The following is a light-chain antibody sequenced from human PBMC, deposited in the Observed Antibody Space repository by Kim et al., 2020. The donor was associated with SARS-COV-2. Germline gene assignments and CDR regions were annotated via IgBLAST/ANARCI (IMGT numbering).Light chain of an antibody. V-gene: IGKV3-11*01. CDR3: QQRSNWPRT. J-gene: IGKJ1*01. Sequence: LSPVERATRSCRASQSVSSYLAWYQQKPGQAPRLLIYDASNRATGIPARFSGSGSGTDFTLTISSLEPEDFAVYYCQQRSNWPRTCGQGTKVDIK. CDR2: DAS. CDR1: QSVSSY.